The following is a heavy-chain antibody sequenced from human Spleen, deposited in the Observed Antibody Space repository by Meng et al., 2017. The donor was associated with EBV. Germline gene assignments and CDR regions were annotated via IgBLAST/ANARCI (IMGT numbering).Heavy chain of an antibody. Sequence: QVRLQAPGPRLWKPSETLSLTCTVSGGAVSSGSSSWNWIRQPPGKGLEWIGYIYYTGNTNYNPSLKSRVSMSMDTSTNQFSLNLSPVTAADTAIYYCTRAGASLSPPSWGQGTLVTVSS. V-gene: IGHV4-61*01. CDR1: GGAVSSGSSS. D-gene: IGHD3-10*01. J-gene: IGHJ5*02. CDR2: IYYTGNT. CDR3: TRAGASLSPPS.